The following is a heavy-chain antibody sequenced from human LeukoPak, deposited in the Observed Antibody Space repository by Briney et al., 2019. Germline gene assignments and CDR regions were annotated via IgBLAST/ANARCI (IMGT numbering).Heavy chain of an antibody. CDR1: GFTFSSYA. D-gene: IGHD2/OR15-2a*01. Sequence: GGSLRLSCAASGFTFSSYAMHWVRQAPGKGLEWVAVISYDGSNKYYADSVKGRFTISRDNSKNTLYLQMNSLRAEDTAVYYCARGSPLSSLDIWGQGTMVTVSS. V-gene: IGHV3-30-3*01. J-gene: IGHJ3*02. CDR3: ARGSPLSSLDI. CDR2: ISYDGSNK.